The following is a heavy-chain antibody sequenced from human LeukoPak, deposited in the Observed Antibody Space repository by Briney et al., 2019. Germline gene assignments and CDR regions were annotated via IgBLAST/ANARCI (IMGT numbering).Heavy chain of an antibody. Sequence: PGGSLRLSCAASGFTFSGSTMHWVRQASGKGLKWVGRIRSKANSYATAYAASVKGRFTISRDDSKNTAYLQMNSLKTEDTAVYYCTRGDTAAGRDYWGQGTLVTVSS. V-gene: IGHV3-73*01. J-gene: IGHJ4*02. CDR1: GFTFSGST. CDR3: TRGDTAAGRDY. D-gene: IGHD5-18*01. CDR2: IRSKANSYAT.